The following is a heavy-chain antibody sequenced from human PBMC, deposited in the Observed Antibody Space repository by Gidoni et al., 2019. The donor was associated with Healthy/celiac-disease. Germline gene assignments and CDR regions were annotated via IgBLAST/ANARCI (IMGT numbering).Heavy chain of an antibody. V-gene: IGHV1-8*01. CDR3: ERGGGAVAGSDY. J-gene: IGHJ4*02. CDR2: MNPNSVNT. Sequence: QVQLVQSGAEVKKPGASVKVSCKDSGYTFTSYDINWVRQATGQGLEWMGWMNPNSVNTGYAKKFQGRVTMTRNTSISTAYMELSSLRSEDTAVYYCERGGGAVAGSDYWGQGTLVTVSS. D-gene: IGHD6-19*01. CDR1: GYTFTSYD.